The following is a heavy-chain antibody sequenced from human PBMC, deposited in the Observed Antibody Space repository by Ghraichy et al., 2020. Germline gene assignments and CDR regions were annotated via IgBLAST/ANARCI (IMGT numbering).Heavy chain of an antibody. CDR3: ARGRYCGGGGCYPRPYSFDS. D-gene: IGHD2-15*01. J-gene: IGHJ4*02. V-gene: IGHV4-34*01. CDR2: IYPTGST. Sequence: SETLSLTCAVYGGPFGGYYWNLIRQPPAKGLEWIGEIYPTGSTNSNPSLASRITISVDASRKQFSLRLASVTAADTAIYYCARGRYCGGGGCYPRPYSFDSWGQGTLVTVSS. CDR1: GGPFGGYY.